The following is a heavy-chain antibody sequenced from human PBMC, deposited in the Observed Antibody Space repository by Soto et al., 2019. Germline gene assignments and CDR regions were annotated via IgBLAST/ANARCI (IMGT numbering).Heavy chain of an antibody. CDR2: IWYDGGIK. Sequence: PGGSLRLSCVASGFTFSTYGMHWVRQIPGKXLQWVAVIWYDGGIKYYADSVKGRFTISRDNSKNTLYLQMNSLRDEDTALYYCARIDCTGDNCNPYYHYGLDVRGQGTTVTVSS. D-gene: IGHD2-8*02. CDR1: GFTFSTYG. CDR3: ARIDCTGDNCNPYYHYGLDV. J-gene: IGHJ6*02. V-gene: IGHV3-33*01.